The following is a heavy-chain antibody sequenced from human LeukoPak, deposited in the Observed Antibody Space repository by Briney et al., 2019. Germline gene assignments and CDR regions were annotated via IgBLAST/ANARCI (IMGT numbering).Heavy chain of an antibody. CDR1: GGTFSSYA. J-gene: IGHJ4*02. Sequence: GASVKVSCKASGGTFSSYAISWVRQAPGQGLEWMGWINPNSGGTNYALKFQGRVTMTRDTSISTAYMELSRLRSDDTAVYYCAREFQGATGTWLTATTVTTYFDYWGQGTLVTVSS. CDR2: INPNSGGT. CDR3: AREFQGATGTWLTATTVTTYFDY. V-gene: IGHV1-2*02. D-gene: IGHD4-17*01.